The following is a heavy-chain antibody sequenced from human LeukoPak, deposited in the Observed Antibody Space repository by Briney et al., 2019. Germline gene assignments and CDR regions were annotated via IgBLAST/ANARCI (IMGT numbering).Heavy chain of an antibody. D-gene: IGHD1-26*01. V-gene: IGHV3-30*18. CDR3: AKGPAPSKWELLAYFHH. CDR1: GFTFSSYG. Sequence: GRSLRLSCGASGFTFSSYGMHWVRQAPGKGLEWVAVISYDGSNKYYADSVKGRFTISRDNSKNTLYLQMNSLRAEDTAVYYCAKGPAPSKWELLAYFHHWGQGTLVTVSS. CDR2: ISYDGSNK. J-gene: IGHJ1*01.